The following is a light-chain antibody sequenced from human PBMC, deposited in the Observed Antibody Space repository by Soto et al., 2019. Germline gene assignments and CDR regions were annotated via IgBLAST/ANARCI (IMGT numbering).Light chain of an antibody. CDR2: GVS. Sequence: EIVMTQSPATLSVSPGETATLSCRASQSVAGNLAWYQQKPGQPPRLLIYGVSTRATGVPARFSGSGSETDFSLTISSLQIEDFALYYCQQSNNWPPLTFGGGTKADIK. CDR3: QQSNNWPPLT. V-gene: IGKV3-15*01. CDR1: QSVAGN. J-gene: IGKJ4*01.